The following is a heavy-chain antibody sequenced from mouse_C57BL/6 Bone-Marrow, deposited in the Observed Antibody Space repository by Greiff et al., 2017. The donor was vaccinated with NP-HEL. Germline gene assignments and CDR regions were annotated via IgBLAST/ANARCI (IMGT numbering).Heavy chain of an antibody. V-gene: IGHV14-4*01. CDR1: GFTIKDDY. CDR2: IDPENGDT. CDR3: TTSYYGSSPYYFDY. D-gene: IGHD1-1*01. Sequence: EVQLQQSGAELVRPGASVKLSCTASGFTIKDDYMHWVKQRPEQGLEWIGWIDPENGDTEYASKFQGKSTITADTSSNTAYLQLSSLTSEDTAVYYGTTSYYGSSPYYFDYWGQGTTLTVSS. J-gene: IGHJ2*01.